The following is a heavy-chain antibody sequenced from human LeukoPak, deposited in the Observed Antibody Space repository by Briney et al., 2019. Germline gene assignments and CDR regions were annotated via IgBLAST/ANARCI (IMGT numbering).Heavy chain of an antibody. Sequence: SETLSLTCTVSGGSISSGGYYWSWIRQHPGKGLEWIGYIYYSGSTYYNPSLKSRVTISVDTSKNQFSLNLSSVTAADTAVYYCARHAVYAGSGWSFDYWGQGTLITVSS. J-gene: IGHJ4*02. V-gene: IGHV4-31*03. D-gene: IGHD6-19*01. CDR3: ARHAVYAGSGWSFDY. CDR2: IYYSGST. CDR1: GGSISSGGYY.